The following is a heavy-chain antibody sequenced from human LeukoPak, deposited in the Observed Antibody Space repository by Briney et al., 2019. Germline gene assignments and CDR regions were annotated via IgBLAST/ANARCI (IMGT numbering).Heavy chain of an antibody. Sequence: PGGSLRLSCAASGFTVSNNYMSWVRQAPGKGLEWVPIIYSGDRTYYADSVKGRFTISRDNSKNTLYLQMNSLRAEDTAVYYCARDSITIFGVVHYYGMDVWGQGTTVTVFS. D-gene: IGHD3-3*01. CDR1: GFTVSNNY. J-gene: IGHJ6*02. V-gene: IGHV3-53*01. CDR2: IYSGDRT. CDR3: ARDSITIFGVVHYYGMDV.